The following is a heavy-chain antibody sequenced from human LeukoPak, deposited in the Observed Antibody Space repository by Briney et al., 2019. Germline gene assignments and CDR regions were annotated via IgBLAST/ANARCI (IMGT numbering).Heavy chain of an antibody. CDR3: AKARRAPYYYDSSGYPYYFDY. J-gene: IGHJ4*02. V-gene: IGHV3-23*01. D-gene: IGHD3-22*01. CDR1: GFTFSSYA. Sequence: QSGGSLRLSCAASGFTFSSYAMSWVRQAPGKGLEWVSAISGSGGSTYYADSVKGRFTISRDNSKNTPYLQMNSLRAEDTAVYYCAKARRAPYYYDSSGYPYYFDYWGQGTLVTVSS. CDR2: ISGSGGST.